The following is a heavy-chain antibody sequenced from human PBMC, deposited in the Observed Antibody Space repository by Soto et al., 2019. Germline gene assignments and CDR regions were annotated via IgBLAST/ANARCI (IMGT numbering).Heavy chain of an antibody. CDR3: ARAKAPLYSSSWYWFDP. CDR1: CGSTSSYY. CDR2: IYYSGST. V-gene: IGHV4-59*08. Sequence: SETLYLTCTVSCGSTSSYYWSWIRQPQGKGLEWIGYIYYSGSTNYNPSLKSRVTISVDTSKNHFSLKLSSVTAADTAVYYCARAKAPLYSSSWYWFDPWGQGTLVTVS. J-gene: IGHJ5*02. D-gene: IGHD6-13*01.